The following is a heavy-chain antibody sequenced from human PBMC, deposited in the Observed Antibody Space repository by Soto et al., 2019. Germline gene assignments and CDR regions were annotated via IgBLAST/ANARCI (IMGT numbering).Heavy chain of an antibody. CDR3: ATADIVVVPAARYYYYYGMDV. D-gene: IGHD2-2*01. CDR1: GYTLTELS. CDR2: FDPEDGET. Sequence: ASVKVSCKVSGYTLTELSMHWVRQAPGKGLEWMGGFDPEDGETIYAQEFQGRVTMTEDTSTDTAYMELSSLRSEDTAVYYCATADIVVVPAARYYYYYGMDVWGQGTTVTVSS. V-gene: IGHV1-24*01. J-gene: IGHJ6*02.